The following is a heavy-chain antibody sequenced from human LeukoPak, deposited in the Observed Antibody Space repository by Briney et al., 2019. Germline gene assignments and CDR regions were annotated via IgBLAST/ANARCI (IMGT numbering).Heavy chain of an antibody. Sequence: ASVKVSCKASGYTFTSYGISWVRQAPGQGLEWMGWISAYNGNTNYAQKLQGRVTMTTDTSTSTAYMELRSLRSDDTAVYYCARVQWGIAAAGTLFYYYYYGMDVWGQGTTVTVSS. CDR3: ARVQWGIAAAGTLFYYYYYGMDV. CDR2: ISAYNGNT. J-gene: IGHJ6*02. CDR1: GYTFTSYG. V-gene: IGHV1-18*01. D-gene: IGHD6-13*01.